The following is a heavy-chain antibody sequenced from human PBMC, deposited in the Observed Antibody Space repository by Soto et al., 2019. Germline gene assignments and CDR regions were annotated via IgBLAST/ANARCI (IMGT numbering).Heavy chain of an antibody. Sequence: PSETLSLTCTVSGGSISSGGYYWSWIRQHPGKGLEWIGYIYYSGSTYYNPSLKSRVTISVDTSKNQFSLKLSSVTAADTAVYYCARVTTSYPSYYYYYMDVWGKGTTVTVS. CDR1: GGSISSGGYY. D-gene: IGHD3-22*01. V-gene: IGHV4-31*03. J-gene: IGHJ6*03. CDR3: ARVTTSYPSYYYYYMDV. CDR2: IYYSGST.